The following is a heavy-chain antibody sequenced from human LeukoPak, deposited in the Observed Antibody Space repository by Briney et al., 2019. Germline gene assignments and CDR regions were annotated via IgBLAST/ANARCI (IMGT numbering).Heavy chain of an antibody. Sequence: GGSLRLSCAASGFTFRSYAMSWVRQAPGKGLEWVSTISGSGITTYYADSVKGRCTISRDNSQNTVYLQMNSLRAEDTAVYYCAKEGLVSDAFDIWGPGTMVTVSS. V-gene: IGHV3-23*01. CDR3: AKEGLVSDAFDI. D-gene: IGHD2-8*01. CDR2: ISGSGITT. J-gene: IGHJ3*02. CDR1: GFTFRSYA.